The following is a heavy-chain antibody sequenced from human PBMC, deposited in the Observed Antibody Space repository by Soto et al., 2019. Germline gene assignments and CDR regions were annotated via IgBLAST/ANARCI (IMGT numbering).Heavy chain of an antibody. CDR2: IYGGGST. J-gene: IGHJ6*01. Sequence: GGFMRRAGPSFGGNASSNYSFWVRQPPGKGLEWVSVIYGGGSTYYADSVKGRFTISRDNSKNTLYLQMNSLRAEDTAVYYGALETAPWLYPSYYG. V-gene: IGHV3-53*01. D-gene: IGHD2-2*02. CDR1: GGNASSNY. CDR3: ALETAPWLYPSYYG.